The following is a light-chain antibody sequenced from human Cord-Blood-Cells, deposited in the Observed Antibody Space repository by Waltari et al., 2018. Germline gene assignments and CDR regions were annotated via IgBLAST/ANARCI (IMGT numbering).Light chain of an antibody. CDR2: EGS. CDR1: SSDVGSYNL. J-gene: IGLJ3*02. Sequence: QSALTQPASVSGSPGQSITISCTGTSSDVGSYNLVSWYQQHPGKAPKLMIYEGSKRPSGVSNRFSGSMSGNTASLTISGLQAEDESDYYCCSYAGSSTWVCGGGTKLTVL. CDR3: CSYAGSSTWV. V-gene: IGLV2-23*01.